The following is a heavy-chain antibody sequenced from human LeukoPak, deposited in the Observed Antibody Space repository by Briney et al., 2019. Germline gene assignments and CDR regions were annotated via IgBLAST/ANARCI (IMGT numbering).Heavy chain of an antibody. CDR1: GFTLATYS. CDR3: ASLKIRRIGNAFDI. J-gene: IGHJ3*02. CDR2: ISSSSAYI. V-gene: IGHV3-21*01. Sequence: GGSLRLSCAASGFTLATYSMNWVRQAPGKGLEWVSSISSSSAYIYYADSVKGRFTISRDNAKESLFLQMNSLRPEDTALYYCASLKIRRIGNAFDIWGQGTMVTVSS. D-gene: IGHD1-1*01.